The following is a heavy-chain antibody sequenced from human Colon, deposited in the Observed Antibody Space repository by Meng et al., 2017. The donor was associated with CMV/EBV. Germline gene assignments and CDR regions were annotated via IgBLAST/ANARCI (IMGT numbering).Heavy chain of an antibody. Sequence: TLSLTCVVSGGSLIGPHWWNWVRQPPERGLEWIGEIFHSGATNYNPSLKTRVTISIDKSKNQFSLKLTSVTAADTAVYFCGDPPAGYWGQGVLVTVSS. CDR1: GGSLIGPHW. CDR3: GDPPAGY. CDR2: IFHSGAT. V-gene: IGHV4-4*01. J-gene: IGHJ4*02.